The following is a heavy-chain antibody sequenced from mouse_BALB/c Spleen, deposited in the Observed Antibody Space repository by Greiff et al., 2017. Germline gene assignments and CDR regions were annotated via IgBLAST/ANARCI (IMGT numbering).Heavy chain of an antibody. J-gene: IGHJ2*01. V-gene: IGHV1-9*01. Sequence: QVQLQQSGAELMKPGASVKISCKATGYTFSSYWIEWVKQRPGHGLEWIGEILPGSGSTNYNEKFKGKATFTADTSSNTAYMQLSSLTSEDSAVYYCARSGYGNYVDYWGQGTTLTVSS. CDR2: ILPGSGST. CDR3: ARSGYGNYVDY. D-gene: IGHD2-1*01. CDR1: GYTFSSYW.